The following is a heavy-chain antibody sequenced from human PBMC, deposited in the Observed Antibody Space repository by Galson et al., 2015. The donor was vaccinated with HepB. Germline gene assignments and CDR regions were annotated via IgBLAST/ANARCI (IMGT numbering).Heavy chain of an antibody. D-gene: IGHD5-12*01. V-gene: IGHV4-30-2*01. Sequence: LTCAVSGGSISSGGYSWSWVRQPPGKGLEWSGYIYHSGSTYYNPSLKSQVTISVDRATNQFSLKLSSVTAADTAVYYCARDYEMAFDIWGQGTMVTVSS. CDR1: GGSISSGGYS. CDR3: ARDYEMAFDI. J-gene: IGHJ3*02. CDR2: IYHSGST.